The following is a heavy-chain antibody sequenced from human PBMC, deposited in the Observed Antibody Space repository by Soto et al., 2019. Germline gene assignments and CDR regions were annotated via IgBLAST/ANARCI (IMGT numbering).Heavy chain of an antibody. CDR1: GFSFSGSA. CDR2: IRSKANSYAT. D-gene: IGHD4-17*01. V-gene: IGHV3-73*01. CDR3: IRTDYGDYTGRWDV. J-gene: IGHJ6*04. Sequence: PGGSLRLSCAASGFSFSGSAVHWVRQASGKGLEWVGRIRSKANSYATSYAASVKGRFTISRDDSKNTAYLQVNSLKTEDTAVYYCIRTDYGDYTGRWDVWGKGTTVTVSS.